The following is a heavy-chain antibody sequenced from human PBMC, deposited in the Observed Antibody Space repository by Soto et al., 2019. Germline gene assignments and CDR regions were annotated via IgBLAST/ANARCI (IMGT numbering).Heavy chain of an antibody. V-gene: IGHV3-53*02. CDR3: ARGNGYFDAFDI. J-gene: IGHJ3*02. D-gene: IGHD2-2*03. Sequence: EVQLGETGGGLIQPGGSLRLSCAASGSTVSSNYMSWVRQAPGKGLEWVSVIYSGGSTYYADSVKGRFTISRDNSKNTLYLHMNSLRAEDAAVYYCARGNGYFDAFDIWGQGTMVTVSS. CDR2: IYSGGST. CDR1: GSTVSSNY.